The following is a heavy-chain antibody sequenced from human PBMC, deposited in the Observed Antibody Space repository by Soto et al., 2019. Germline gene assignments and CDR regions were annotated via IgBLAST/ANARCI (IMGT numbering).Heavy chain of an antibody. CDR2: ISYDGSNK. V-gene: IGHV3-30*18. Sequence: GGSLRLSCAASGFTFSSYGMRWVRQATGKGLEWVAVISYDGSNKYYADSVKGRFTISRDNSKNTLYLQMNSLRAEDTAMYYCAKWDIVVVVAAQYGMDVWGQGTTVTVSS. CDR3: AKWDIVVVVAAQYGMDV. J-gene: IGHJ6*02. CDR1: GFTFSSYG. D-gene: IGHD2-15*01.